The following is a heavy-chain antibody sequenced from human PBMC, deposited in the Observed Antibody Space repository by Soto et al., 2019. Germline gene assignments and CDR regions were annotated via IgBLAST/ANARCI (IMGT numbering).Heavy chain of an antibody. CDR2: IYPGDSDT. D-gene: IGHD2-2*01. V-gene: IGHV5-51*01. Sequence: GESLKISCKASGYSFSDYWLGWVRQMPGKGLEWMGVIYPGDSDTRYSPSFQGQVTISADKSISTTYLQWSSLKASDTAMYYCARRGQYCSTSSCRFDPWGQGTLVTVSS. CDR3: ARRGQYCSTSSCRFDP. J-gene: IGHJ5*02. CDR1: GYSFSDYW.